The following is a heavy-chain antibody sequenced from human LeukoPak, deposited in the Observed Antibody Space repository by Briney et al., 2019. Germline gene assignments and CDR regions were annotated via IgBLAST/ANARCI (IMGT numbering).Heavy chain of an antibody. V-gene: IGHV4-61*02. CDR3: ARGYSSGYWYFDL. CDR2: IYASGST. Sequence: SQTLSLTCTVSGGSISSGNYYWSWIRQPAGKGLEWIGRIYASGSTNHNPSPKSRVTISIDTSKNQFSLKLSSVTAADTAVYYCARGYSSGYWYFDLWGRGTLVTVSS. D-gene: IGHD5-18*01. J-gene: IGHJ2*01. CDR1: GGSISSGNYY.